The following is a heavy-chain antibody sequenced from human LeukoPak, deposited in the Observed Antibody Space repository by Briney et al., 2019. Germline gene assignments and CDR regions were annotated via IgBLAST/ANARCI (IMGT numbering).Heavy chain of an antibody. Sequence: TPSETLSLTCTVSGGSISSYFWIWIRQPPGKGLEWIGYIYYSGNTNSNPSLKSRVTISLDTSKNQFSLQLNSVTPEDTAVYYCARDFIVVDAFDIWGQGTMVTVSS. D-gene: IGHD3-16*02. CDR2: IYYSGNT. V-gene: IGHV4-59*12. CDR3: ARDFIVVDAFDI. J-gene: IGHJ3*02. CDR1: GGSISSYF.